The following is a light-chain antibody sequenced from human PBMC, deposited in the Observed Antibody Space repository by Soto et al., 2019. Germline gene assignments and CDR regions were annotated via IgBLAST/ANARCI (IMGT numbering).Light chain of an antibody. J-gene: IGKJ4*01. CDR3: MQTKQSLLT. V-gene: IGKV2D-29*01. Sequence: DVVMTQTPLSLSVTPGQPASISCKSSQSLLHTDGKTYLYWYLQKPGHPPQLLIYEVFNRFSGVPDRFSGSGSGTDFTLKNSRVEAEDVQTYYCMQTKQSLLTFGGGTKVEI. CDR1: QSLLHTDGKTY. CDR2: EVF.